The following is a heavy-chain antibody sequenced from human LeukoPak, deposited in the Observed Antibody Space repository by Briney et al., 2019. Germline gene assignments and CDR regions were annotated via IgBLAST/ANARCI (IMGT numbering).Heavy chain of an antibody. J-gene: IGHJ1*01. V-gene: IGHV4-34*01. CDR3: ARYGSGSYSDDHFQH. CDR2: INHSGST. CDR1: GGSFSGYY. D-gene: IGHD3-10*01. Sequence: SETLSLTCAVYGGSFSGYYWSWIRQPPGKGLEWIGEINHSGSTNYNPSLKSRVTISVDTSKNQFSLKLTSATAADTAVYYCARYGSGSYSDDHFQHWGQGTLVTVSS.